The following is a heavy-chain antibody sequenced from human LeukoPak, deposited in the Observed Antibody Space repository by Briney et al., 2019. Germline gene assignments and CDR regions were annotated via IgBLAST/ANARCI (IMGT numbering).Heavy chain of an antibody. Sequence: SETLSLTCAVSGGSISSGGYSWSWIRQPPGKGLEWIGYIYYSGSTNYNASLKSRVIISVDTSKNQFSLKLSSVTAADTAVYYCVRHTGGTTLDYWGQGTLVTVSS. D-gene: IGHD1-1*01. CDR1: GGSISSGGYS. CDR3: VRHTGGTTLDY. CDR2: IYYSGST. J-gene: IGHJ4*02. V-gene: IGHV4-30-2*01.